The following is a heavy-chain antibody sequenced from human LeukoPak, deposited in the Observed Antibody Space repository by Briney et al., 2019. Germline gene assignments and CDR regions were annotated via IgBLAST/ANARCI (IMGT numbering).Heavy chain of an antibody. CDR1: GFTFSTYA. J-gene: IGHJ4*02. Sequence: GGSLRLSCAASGFTFSTYAMSWVRQAPGKGLEWVSDISGSGGSTYYADSVKGRFTVSRDNSKNTLYLQLSSLRADDTAVYYCAKGPRQQLVTRFDNWGQGTLVTVSS. CDR2: ISGSGGST. V-gene: IGHV3-23*01. D-gene: IGHD6-13*01. CDR3: AKGPRQQLVTRFDN.